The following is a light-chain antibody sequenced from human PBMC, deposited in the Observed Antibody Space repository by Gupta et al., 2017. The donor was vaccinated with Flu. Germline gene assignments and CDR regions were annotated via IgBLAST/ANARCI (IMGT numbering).Light chain of an antibody. Sequence: YAVTQPPPMSVSPGQTATITCSGDKLGDKYVCWYQQKPGQSPVVVIYEDKRRPSGIPERFSGSNSGNTATLTISGTQAIDEADYYCQAWDSNTVIFGGGTKLTVL. J-gene: IGLJ2*01. CDR2: EDK. CDR1: KLGDKY. V-gene: IGLV3-1*01. CDR3: QAWDSNTVI.